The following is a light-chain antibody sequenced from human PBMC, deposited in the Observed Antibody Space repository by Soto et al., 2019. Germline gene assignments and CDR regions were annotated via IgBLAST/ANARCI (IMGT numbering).Light chain of an antibody. CDR3: QQFSSYPLT. V-gene: IGKV3-15*01. CDR1: EGISND. Sequence: EIVLTQSPATLSVSPGERTTLSCRASEGISNDLAWYQQKPGQAPRLLIYDASTRATGIPARFSGTVSGTEFTLTISSLQSEDFAVYYCQQFSSYPLTFGGGTKVDIK. J-gene: IGKJ4*01. CDR2: DAS.